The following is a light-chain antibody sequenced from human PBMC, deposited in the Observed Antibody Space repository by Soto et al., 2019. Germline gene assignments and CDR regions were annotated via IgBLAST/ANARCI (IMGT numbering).Light chain of an antibody. V-gene: IGKV3-15*01. J-gene: IGKJ1*01. CDR3: HHYNNWPRT. Sequence: EIVMTQSPASLSVSPGERATLSFRASQNVNSNLACYQQKPGQAPRFLIYGASTRATGIPARFSGSGSGTEFTLTISSLQSEDFAVYYCHHYNNWPRTFGQGTKVDIK. CDR1: QNVNSN. CDR2: GAS.